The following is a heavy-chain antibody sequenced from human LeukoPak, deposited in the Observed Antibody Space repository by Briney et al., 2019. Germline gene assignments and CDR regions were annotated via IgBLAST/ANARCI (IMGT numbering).Heavy chain of an antibody. J-gene: IGHJ4*02. V-gene: IGHV1-2*02. D-gene: IGHD3-22*01. CDR3: AFRGSSGYYYFDY. CDR1: GYTFTGYY. Sequence: ASVTVSCKASGYTFTGYYMHWVRQAPGQGLEWMGWINPDSGGTNFAQKFQGRVTMTRDTSISTAYMELSRLRSDDTAVYYCAFRGSSGYYYFDYWGQGTLVTVSS. CDR2: INPDSGGT.